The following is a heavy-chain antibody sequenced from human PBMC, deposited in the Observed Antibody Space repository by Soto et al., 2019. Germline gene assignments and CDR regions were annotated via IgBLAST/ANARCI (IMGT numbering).Heavy chain of an antibody. D-gene: IGHD2-15*01. CDR3: ARGSCSGGTCYNMDV. Sequence: QVQLVESGGGVVQSGRSLRLSCAASGFTFSDYAIHWVRQAPGKGLQWVAVISFDGNNHHYADSVKGRFSISRDNSKNTVSLQINSLRPEDTAVHYCARGSCSGGTCYNMDVWGQGTTVTVSS. CDR2: ISFDGNNH. CDR1: GFTFSDYA. V-gene: IGHV3-30-3*01. J-gene: IGHJ6*03.